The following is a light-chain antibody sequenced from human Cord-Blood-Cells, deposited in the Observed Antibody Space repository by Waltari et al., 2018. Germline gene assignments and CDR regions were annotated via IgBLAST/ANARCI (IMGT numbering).Light chain of an antibody. CDR2: GAS. CDR3: QQYNNWPPNT. CDR1: QSVSSN. J-gene: IGKJ5*01. Sequence: EIVMTQSPATLSVSPGERATLSCRASQSVSSNLAWYQQKPGQPPRLRIYGASIRATGIPARFSGSGSGTEFTLTISSLQSEDFAVYYCQQYNNWPPNTFGQGTRLEIK. V-gene: IGKV3D-15*01.